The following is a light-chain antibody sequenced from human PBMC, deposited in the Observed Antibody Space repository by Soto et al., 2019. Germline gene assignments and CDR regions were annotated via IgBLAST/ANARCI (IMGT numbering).Light chain of an antibody. CDR3: QHYNSYSEA. CDR1: QSLSSSF. CDR2: GAS. J-gene: IGKJ1*01. V-gene: IGKV3-20*01. Sequence: EIVLTQSPGTLSLSPGERATLSCRASQSLSSSFLAWYQQKPGQAPRLLIYGASSRATGIPDRFSGSGSGTDFTLTISRLEPDDFATYYCQHYNSYSEAFGQGTKVELK.